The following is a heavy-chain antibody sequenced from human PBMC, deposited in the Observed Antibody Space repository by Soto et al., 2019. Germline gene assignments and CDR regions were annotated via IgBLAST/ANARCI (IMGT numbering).Heavy chain of an antibody. CDR1: GGSISSYY. Sequence: PSETLSLTCTVSGGSISSYYWSWVRQRPGKGLEWIGYIYYSGSTNYNPSLKSRVTISVDTSKNQFSLKLSSVTAADTAVYYCASSRHVYGGPPGCTDYSGKGILVT. CDR2: IYYSGST. D-gene: IGHD4-17*01. J-gene: IGHJ4*02. CDR3: ASSRHVYGGPPGCTDY. V-gene: IGHV4-59*08.